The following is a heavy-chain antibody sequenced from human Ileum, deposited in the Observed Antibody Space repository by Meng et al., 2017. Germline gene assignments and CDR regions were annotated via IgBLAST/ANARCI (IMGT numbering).Heavy chain of an antibody. Sequence: QVQLQQLGAGLLKPPETLSLTCAGYGGSLSGYYWSWIRQPPGKGLEWIGEINHSGSTNYNPSLKSRVTISVDTSKNQFSLKLSSVTAADTAVYYCARGGPWFDPWGQGTLVTVSS. CDR1: GGSLSGYY. CDR3: ARGGPWFDP. V-gene: IGHV4-34*01. CDR2: INHSGST. J-gene: IGHJ5*02.